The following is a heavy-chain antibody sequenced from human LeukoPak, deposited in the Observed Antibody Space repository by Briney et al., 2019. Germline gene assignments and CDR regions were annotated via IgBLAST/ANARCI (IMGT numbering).Heavy chain of an antibody. V-gene: IGHV3-21*01. CDR2: ISTSSSYI. D-gene: IGHD6-19*01. CDR3: AREVENTSGWYSHFDY. Sequence: GESLTHSCDASGFSLSSYSMNWVRQAPGKGLEWVSSISTSSSYIYYADSVKGRFTISRDNAKNSLYMQMNSLRAEDTAVYYCAREVENTSGWYSHFDYWGQGTLVTVSS. J-gene: IGHJ4*02. CDR1: GFSLSSYS.